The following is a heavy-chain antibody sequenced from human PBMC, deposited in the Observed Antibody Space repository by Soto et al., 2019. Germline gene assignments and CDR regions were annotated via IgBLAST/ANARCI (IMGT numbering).Heavy chain of an antibody. J-gene: IGHJ4*02. CDR1: GFTFSSYG. D-gene: IGHD6-13*01. CDR2: IWYDGSNK. Sequence: PGGSLRLSCAASGFTFSSYGMHWVRQAPGKGLEWVAVIWYDGSNKYYADSVKGRFTISRDNSKNTLYLQMNSLRAEDTAVYYCARPESSSEYYFDYWGQGTLVTVSS. V-gene: IGHV3-33*01. CDR3: ARPESSSEYYFDY.